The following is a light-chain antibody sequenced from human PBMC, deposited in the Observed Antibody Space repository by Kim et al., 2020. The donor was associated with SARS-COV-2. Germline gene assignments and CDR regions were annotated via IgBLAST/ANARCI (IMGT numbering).Light chain of an antibody. V-gene: IGLV2-14*04. CDR1: SSDVGGYNY. J-gene: IGLJ1*01. CDR2: DVS. Sequence: GQSITIYCTGTSSDVGGYNYVSWYQQHPGKAPKLMIYDVSKRPSGVSNRFSGSKSGTTASLTISGLQAEDEADYYCSSYTSSSTYVFGTGTKVTVL. CDR3: SSYTSSSTYV.